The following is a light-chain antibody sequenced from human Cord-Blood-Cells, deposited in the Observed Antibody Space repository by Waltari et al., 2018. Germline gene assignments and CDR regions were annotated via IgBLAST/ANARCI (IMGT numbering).Light chain of an antibody. V-gene: IGLV2-23*01. CDR1: SSDVGHYNL. J-gene: IGLJ2*01. Sequence: QSALTQPASVSGSPGQSITIPCTGTSSDVGHYNLVSGYQQHPGKAPKLMIYEGSKRPSGVSNRFSGSKSGNTASLTISGLQAEDEADYYCCSYAGSSTVFGGGTKLTVL. CDR3: CSYAGSSTV. CDR2: EGS.